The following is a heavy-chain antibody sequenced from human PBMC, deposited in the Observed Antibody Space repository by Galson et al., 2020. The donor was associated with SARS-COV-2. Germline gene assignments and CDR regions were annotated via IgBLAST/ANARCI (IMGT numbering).Heavy chain of an antibody. CDR1: GFTFSSCG. D-gene: IGHD3-10*01. J-gene: IGHJ4*02. Sequence: QAGGSLRLSCAASGFTFSSCGMHWVRQAPGKGLEWVAVIWYDGSNEKYADSVKGRFTISRDNSKNTLYLQMNSLRAEDTAVYYCARGLWFGELSVGKIDYWGQGTLVTVSS. V-gene: IGHV3-33*01. CDR2: IWYDGSNE. CDR3: ARGLWFGELSVGKIDY.